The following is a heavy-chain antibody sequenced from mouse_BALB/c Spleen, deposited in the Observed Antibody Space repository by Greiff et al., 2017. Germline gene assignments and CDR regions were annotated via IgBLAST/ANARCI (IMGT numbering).Heavy chain of an antibody. D-gene: IGHD2-4*01. CDR2: IYPGSGST. CDR3: TPAPRSTMIPWFAY. Sequence: LQQPGSELVRPGASVKLSCKASGYTFTSYWMHWVKQRPGQGLEWIGNIYPGSGSTNYDEKFKSKATLTVDTSSSTAYMQLSSLTSEDSAVYYCTPAPRSTMIPWFAYWGQGTLVTVSA. CDR1: GYTFTSYW. V-gene: IGHV1S22*01. J-gene: IGHJ3*01.